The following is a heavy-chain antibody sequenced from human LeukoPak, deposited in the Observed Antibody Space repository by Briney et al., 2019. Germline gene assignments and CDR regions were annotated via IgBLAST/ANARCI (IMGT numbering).Heavy chain of an antibody. D-gene: IGHD3-10*01. V-gene: IGHV1-69*05. CDR2: VVPIFGTT. CDR3: ARSYGSGSFLDY. Sequence: SVKVSCKASGGTFSSYAITWVRQAPGQGLEWMGRVVPIFGTTHYAQNLQGRATITTDESTGTAYMELSGLRSEDTAVYFCARSYGSGSFLDYWGQGTLVTVSS. CDR1: GGTFSSYA. J-gene: IGHJ4*02.